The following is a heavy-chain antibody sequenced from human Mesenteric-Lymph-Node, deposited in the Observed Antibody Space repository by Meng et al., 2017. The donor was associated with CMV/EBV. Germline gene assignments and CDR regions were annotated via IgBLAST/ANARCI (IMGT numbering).Heavy chain of an antibody. CDR2: IEQDGSDK. Sequence: GESLKISCAASGFTFSFYSMNWVRQAPGKGLEWVANIEQDGSDKNYADSVKGRFTISRDNAKNSLYLQMNSLRAEDTAVYYCARPIGAVAGTETYYYYGMDVWGQGTTVTVSS. V-gene: IGHV3-7*01. J-gene: IGHJ6*02. CDR3: ARPIGAVAGTETYYYYGMDV. D-gene: IGHD6-19*01. CDR1: GFTFSFYS.